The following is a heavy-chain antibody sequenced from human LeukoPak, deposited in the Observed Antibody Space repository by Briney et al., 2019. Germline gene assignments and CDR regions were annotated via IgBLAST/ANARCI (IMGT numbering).Heavy chain of an antibody. CDR2: ISGSGGST. D-gene: IGHD6-13*01. V-gene: IGHV3-23*01. J-gene: IGHJ4*02. CDR1: GFTFSSYA. CDR3: AKASGYSSSWYEDY. Sequence: GGSLRLSCAAFGFTFSSYAMSWVRQAPGKGLEWVSAISGSGGSTYYADSVKGRFTVSRDNSKNTLYLQMNSLRAEDTAVYYCAKASGYSSSWYEDYWGQGTLVTVSS.